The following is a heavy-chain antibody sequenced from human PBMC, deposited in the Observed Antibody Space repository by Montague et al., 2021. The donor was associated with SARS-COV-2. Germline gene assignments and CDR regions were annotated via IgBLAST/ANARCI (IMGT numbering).Heavy chain of an antibody. D-gene: IGHD6-19*01. V-gene: IGHV4-4*02. Sequence: SETLSLTCAVSGGPISSSNWWSWVRQPPGKGLEWIGDIYHSGSTNYNPSLKSRVTISVDKSKNQFSLKLSSVTAAATAVYYCARDRPRSSGWPYYFDYWGQGTLVTVSS. CDR2: IYHSGST. CDR3: ARDRPRSSGWPYYFDY. CDR1: GGPISSSNW. J-gene: IGHJ4*02.